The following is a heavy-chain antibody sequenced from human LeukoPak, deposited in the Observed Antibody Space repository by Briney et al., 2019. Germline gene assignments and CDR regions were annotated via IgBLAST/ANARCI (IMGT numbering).Heavy chain of an antibody. CDR1: GGSISSGGYS. D-gene: IGHD4-11*01. CDR2: IYHSGST. V-gene: IGHV4-30-2*01. CDR3: ATYTVTYFDY. Sequence: SETLSLTCAVSGGSISSGGYSWSWIWQPPGKGLEWIGYIYHSGSTYYNPSLKSRVTISVDRSKNQFSLKLSSVTAADTAVYYCATYTVTYFDYWGQGTLVTVSS. J-gene: IGHJ4*02.